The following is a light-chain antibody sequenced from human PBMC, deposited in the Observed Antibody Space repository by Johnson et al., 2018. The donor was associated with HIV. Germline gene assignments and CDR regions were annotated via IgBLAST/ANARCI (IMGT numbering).Light chain of an antibody. CDR1: SSNIGINY. Sequence: LTQPPSVSAAPRQKVTISCSGSSSNIGINYVSWYQQLPGTAPKLLIYDNNKRPSGIPDRFSASKSGTSATLGITGLQTEDEADYYCGTWDSSLSAGRVFGTGTKVTVL. J-gene: IGLJ1*01. V-gene: IGLV1-51*01. CDR2: DNN. CDR3: GTWDSSLSAGRV.